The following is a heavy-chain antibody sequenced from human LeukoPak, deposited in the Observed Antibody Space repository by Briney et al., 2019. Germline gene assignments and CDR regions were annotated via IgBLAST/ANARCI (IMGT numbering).Heavy chain of an antibody. CDR1: GGSFSGYY. CDR3: ARAPYCGGDCYAFFDY. D-gene: IGHD2-21*01. J-gene: IGHJ4*02. V-gene: IGHV4-34*01. Sequence: PSETLSLTCAVYGGSFSGYYWSWIRQPPGKGLEWIGEINHSGSTNYNPSLKSRVNISVDTSKNQFSLKLGSVTAADTAVYYCARAPYCGGDCYAFFDYWGQGTLVTVSS. CDR2: INHSGST.